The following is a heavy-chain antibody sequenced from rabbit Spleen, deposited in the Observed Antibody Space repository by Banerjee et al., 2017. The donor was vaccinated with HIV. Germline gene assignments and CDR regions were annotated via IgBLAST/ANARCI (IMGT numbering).Heavy chain of an antibody. D-gene: IGHD8-1*01. Sequence: QQQLEESGGGLVKPEGSLTLTCKASGFDLSSNYWICWVRQAPGKGLEWIGCIYTGSGDTYYASWAKGRFTISKTSSTTVTLQMTSLTAADTATYFCARDTGSSFSSYGMDLWGPGTLVTVS. CDR3: ARDTGSSFSSYGMDL. CDR2: IYTGSGDT. V-gene: IGHV1S45*01. CDR1: GFDLSSNYW. J-gene: IGHJ6*01.